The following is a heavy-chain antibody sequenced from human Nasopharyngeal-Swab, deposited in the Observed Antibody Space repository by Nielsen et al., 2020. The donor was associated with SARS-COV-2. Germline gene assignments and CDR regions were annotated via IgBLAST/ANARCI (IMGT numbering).Heavy chain of an antibody. CDR1: GFTLSSFE. J-gene: IGHJ6*02. CDR3: AKAYSSSWEIPYYYYGMDV. Sequence: GESLKISCAASGFTLSSFEMNWVRQAPGKGLEWVSYISSSGSTIYYADSVKGRFTISRDNSKNTLYLQMNSLRAEDTAVYYCAKAYSSSWEIPYYYYGMDVWGQGTTVTVSS. D-gene: IGHD6-13*01. V-gene: IGHV3-48*03. CDR2: ISSSGSTI.